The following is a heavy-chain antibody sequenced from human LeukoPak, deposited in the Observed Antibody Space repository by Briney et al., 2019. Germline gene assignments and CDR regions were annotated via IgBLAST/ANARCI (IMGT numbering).Heavy chain of an antibody. Sequence: PGGSLRLSCAASGFTFRSYDIHWIRQAPGRGLEWVAVIWYDGSNKYYADSVKGRFTISRDNSKNTLSLQMNSLRAEDTAVYYCARDLLGYSYDAYYFDFWGQGTLVTVSS. CDR3: ARDLLGYSYDAYYFDF. V-gene: IGHV3-33*01. CDR2: IWYDGSNK. J-gene: IGHJ4*02. CDR1: GFTFRSYD. D-gene: IGHD5-18*01.